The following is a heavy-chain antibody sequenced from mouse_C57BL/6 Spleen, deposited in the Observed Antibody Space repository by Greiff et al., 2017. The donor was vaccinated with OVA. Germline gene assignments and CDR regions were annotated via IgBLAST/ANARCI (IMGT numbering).Heavy chain of an antibody. CDR2: IHPNSGST. Sequence: VQLQQPGAELVKPGASVKLSCKASGYTFTSYWMHWVKQRPGQGLEWIGMIHPNSGSTNYNEKLKSNATLTVDNSSSTAYMQLSSLTSEDSAVYCCARYYDGYLYWYFDVWGTGTTVTVSS. D-gene: IGHD2-3*01. CDR1: GYTFTSYW. J-gene: IGHJ1*03. CDR3: ARYYDGYLYWYFDV. V-gene: IGHV1-64*01.